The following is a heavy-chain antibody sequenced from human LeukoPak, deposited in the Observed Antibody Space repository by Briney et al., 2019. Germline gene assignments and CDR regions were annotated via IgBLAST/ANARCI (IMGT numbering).Heavy chain of an antibody. V-gene: IGHV3-9*01. J-gene: IGHJ4*02. CDR3: ARVAVAADY. Sequence: GGSLRLSCAASGFTFDDYAMHWVRQAPGKGLEWVSGISWNSGSIGYADSVKGRFTISRDNAKNSLYLQMNSLRAEDTALYYCARVAVAADYWGQGTLVTVSS. D-gene: IGHD6-19*01. CDR1: GFTFDDYA. CDR2: ISWNSGSI.